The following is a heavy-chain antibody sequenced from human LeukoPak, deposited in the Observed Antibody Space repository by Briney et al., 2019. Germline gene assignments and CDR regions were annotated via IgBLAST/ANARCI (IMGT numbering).Heavy chain of an antibody. V-gene: IGHV1-3*01. Sequence: ASVKASCKASGYTFTSYAMHWVRQAPGQRLEWMGWINAGNGNTKYSQKFQGRVTITRDTSASTAYMELSSLRSEDTAVYYCARAIYGDYNYYGMDVWGQGTTVTVSS. D-gene: IGHD4-17*01. CDR2: INAGNGNT. CDR3: ARAIYGDYNYYGMDV. CDR1: GYTFTSYA. J-gene: IGHJ6*02.